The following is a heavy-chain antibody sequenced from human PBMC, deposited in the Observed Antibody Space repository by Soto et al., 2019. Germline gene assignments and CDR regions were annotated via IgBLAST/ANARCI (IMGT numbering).Heavy chain of an antibody. Sequence: SETLSLTCTVSGGSISSGGYYWSWIRQHPGKGLEWIGYIYYSGSTYYNPSLKSRVTISVDTSKNQFSLKLSSVTAADTAVYYCARDFGSSWDYYYYAMDVWGQGTTVTV. J-gene: IGHJ6*02. D-gene: IGHD6-13*01. CDR2: IYYSGST. CDR1: GGSISSGGYY. V-gene: IGHV4-31*03. CDR3: ARDFGSSWDYYYYAMDV.